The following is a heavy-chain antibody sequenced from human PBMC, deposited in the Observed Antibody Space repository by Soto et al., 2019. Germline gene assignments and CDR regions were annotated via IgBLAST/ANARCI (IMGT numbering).Heavy chain of an antibody. CDR3: AKEKYSSSWSPSDY. D-gene: IGHD6-13*01. J-gene: IGHJ4*02. Sequence: LRLSCAASGFTFSSYAMSWVRQAPGKGLEWVSAISGSGGSTYYADSVKGRFTISRDNSKNTLYLQMNSLRAEDTAVYYCAKEKYSSSWSPSDYWGQGTLVTVSS. CDR2: ISGSGGST. V-gene: IGHV3-23*01. CDR1: GFTFSSYA.